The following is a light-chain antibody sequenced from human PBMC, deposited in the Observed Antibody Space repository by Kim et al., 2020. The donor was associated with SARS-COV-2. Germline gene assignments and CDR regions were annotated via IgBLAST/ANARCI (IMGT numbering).Light chain of an antibody. V-gene: IGKV3-15*01. CDR2: GAS. Sequence: PPEERATLSCRASQSIRSNLAWYQQRPGQPPRLLIYGASSRATGVPARFSGSGSATEFTLTISSLQSEDFAVYYCQQYNNWPETFGQGTKVDIK. J-gene: IGKJ1*01. CDR1: QSIRSN. CDR3: QQYNNWPET.